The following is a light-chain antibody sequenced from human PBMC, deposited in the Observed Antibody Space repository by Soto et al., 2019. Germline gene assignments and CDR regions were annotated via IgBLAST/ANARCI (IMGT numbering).Light chain of an antibody. CDR3: QQYNTYLTWT. J-gene: IGKJ1*01. Sequence: DTQMTQSPSTLSASVGDRVTLTCRASQSVSMWLAWYQQKPGKAPRLLIYDASNLESGVPSRFSGSGSGTEFTLTISSLQPEDAATYYCQQYNTYLTWTFGQGTKVDIK. CDR2: DAS. V-gene: IGKV1-5*01. CDR1: QSVSMW.